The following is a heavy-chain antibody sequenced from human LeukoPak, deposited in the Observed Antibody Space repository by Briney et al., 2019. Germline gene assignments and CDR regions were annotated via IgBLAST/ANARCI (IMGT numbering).Heavy chain of an antibody. CDR1: GFTFSGFW. J-gene: IGHJ5*02. D-gene: IGHD3-22*01. CDR3: VTSYVSSGCA. CDR2: IKQDGSLQ. Sequence: GGYLRLSCTASGFTFSGFWMAWVRQAPGKGLEWVANIKQDGSLQHYGDSVKGRFTISRDNAKNSLYLQMNNLRAEDTPLYYCVTSYVSSGCAWGQGPLVTVSS. V-gene: IGHV3-7*01.